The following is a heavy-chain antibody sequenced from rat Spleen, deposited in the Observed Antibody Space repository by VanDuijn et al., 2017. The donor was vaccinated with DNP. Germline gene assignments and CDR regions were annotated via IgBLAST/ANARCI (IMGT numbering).Heavy chain of an antibody. D-gene: IGHD1-9*01. CDR1: EFTLSKSD. V-gene: IGHV5S10*01. CDR3: ATYYGYNSYFFDY. CDR2: IIHDGKRT. Sequence: EVQLVESGGGLVQPGRSLKLSCAASEFTLSKSDVAWVRQAPTKGLEWVATIIHDGKRTYYGDSVKGRFTISRDNANSTLYLQMDSLRSEDTATYFCATYYGYNSYFFDYWGQGVMVTVSS. J-gene: IGHJ2*01.